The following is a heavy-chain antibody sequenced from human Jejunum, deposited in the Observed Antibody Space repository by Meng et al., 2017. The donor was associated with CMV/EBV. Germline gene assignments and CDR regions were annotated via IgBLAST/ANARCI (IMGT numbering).Heavy chain of an antibody. J-gene: IGHJ5*02. V-gene: IGHV4-30-4*08. CDR3: AREVTYATNWFDP. CDR1: GASISGCCCF. D-gene: IGHD2-8*01. Sequence: SGASISGCCCFWGWFRQPPGSGLEWIGYFYYGGNTYYNPSLKSRVTISVDTSKNQFSLKLTSVTAADTAVYYCAREVTYATNWFDPWGQGTLVTVSS. CDR2: FYYGGNT.